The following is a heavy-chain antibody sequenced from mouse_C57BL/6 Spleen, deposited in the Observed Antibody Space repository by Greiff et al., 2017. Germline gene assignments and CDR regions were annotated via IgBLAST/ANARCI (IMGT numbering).Heavy chain of an antibody. CDR1: GYTFTSYW. D-gene: IGHD1-1*01. CDR2: INTTSGST. CDR3: ARNYGSRYFDY. V-gene: IGHV1-64*01. Sequence: QVQLQQPGAELVKPGASVKLSCKASGYTFTSYWMHWVKQRPGQGLEWIGMINTTSGSTNYNEKFKSKATLTVDKSSSTAYMQLSNLTSVDSSVYYCARNYGSRYFDYWGQGTTLTVSS. J-gene: IGHJ2*01.